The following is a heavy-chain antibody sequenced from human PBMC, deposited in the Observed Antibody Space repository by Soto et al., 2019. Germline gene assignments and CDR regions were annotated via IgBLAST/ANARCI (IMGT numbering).Heavy chain of an antibody. Sequence: QVQLQESGPGLVKPSETLSLTCAVSGGSISSSNWWSWVRQPPGKGLEWIGEIFHSGSTNYNPSLKSRVTIAVDKSKNQFSLKLNSVTAADTAVYYCARASDTSGYAHYWGQGTLVTVSS. D-gene: IGHD3-22*01. J-gene: IGHJ4*02. CDR3: ARASDTSGYAHY. CDR1: GGSISSSNW. V-gene: IGHV4-4*02. CDR2: IFHSGST.